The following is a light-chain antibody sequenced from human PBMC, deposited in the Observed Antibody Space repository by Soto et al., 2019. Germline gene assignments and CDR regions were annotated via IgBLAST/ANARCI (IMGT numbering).Light chain of an antibody. CDR2: KVS. CDR3: DQCTHWQYT. Sequence: DVVMTQSPLSLPVTLGQPASISCRSSQSLVYSDGNTYVNWFRQRPAQSPRHLIYKVSNRDSGVPDRFSGRGSGTDFTLKISRVKAEDVGVYDCDQCTHWQYTFGRGNELDIK. CDR1: QSLVYSDGNTY. V-gene: IGKV2-30*01. J-gene: IGKJ2*01.